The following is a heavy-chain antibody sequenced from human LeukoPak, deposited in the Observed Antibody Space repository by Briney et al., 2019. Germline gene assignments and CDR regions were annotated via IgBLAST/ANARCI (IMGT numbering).Heavy chain of an antibody. CDR3: TRGSGTYNWFDP. D-gene: IGHD1-26*01. V-gene: IGHV3-73*01. J-gene: IGHJ5*02. CDR1: EFTFSDSA. Sequence: GGSLKLSCVASEFTFSDSAIHWVRQSSGKGLEWIGHMDKETNLYATALAASVKGRFTVSRDDSKNTAYLHMNSLKTKDTALYYCTRGSGTYNWFDPWGQGTLVTVSS. CDR2: MDKETNLYAT.